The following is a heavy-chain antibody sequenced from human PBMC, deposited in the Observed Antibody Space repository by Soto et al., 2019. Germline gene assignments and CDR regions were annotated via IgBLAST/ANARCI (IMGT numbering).Heavy chain of an antibody. CDR1: GDSMAPYY. Sequence: WATLSITCTGSGDSMAPYYWTWIRQSPGRGLEWIGYIYSRGTTKYNPSRRSRVSISIATSKSQVSLRRNSVTDADTAVYYCARKGGYERRPPDYWGRGTLVTVSS. D-gene: IGHD2-15*01. CDR2: IYSRGTT. J-gene: IGHJ4*02. V-gene: IGHV4-59*01. CDR3: ARKGGYERRPPDY.